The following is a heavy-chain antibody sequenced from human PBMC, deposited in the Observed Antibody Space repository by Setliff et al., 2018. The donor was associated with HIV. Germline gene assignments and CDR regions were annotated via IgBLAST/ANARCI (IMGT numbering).Heavy chain of an antibody. J-gene: IGHJ4*02. D-gene: IGHD3-10*01. CDR1: GYSLTSGYY. Sequence: SETLSLTCGVSGYSLTSGYYWGWIRQPPGKGLEWIGYIYPSGRTYYNPSLKNRVTMSIDRSKKQFSLNLSSVTAADTALYFCVREGAGSGSYYLDFWGQGILVTVS. V-gene: IGHV4-38-2*02. CDR3: VREGAGSGSYYLDF. CDR2: IYPSGRT.